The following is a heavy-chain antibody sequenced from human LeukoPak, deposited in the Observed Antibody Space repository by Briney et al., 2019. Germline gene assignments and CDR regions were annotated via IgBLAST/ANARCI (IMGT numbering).Heavy chain of an antibody. Sequence: SETLSLTCTVSGSSMSSDYYWGWIRQPPGKGLEWIGNIYNSGNTNYNPSLKSRVTISIDTSKNQFSLKVISVTAADTAIYYCARESGSYLWRSWLNPWGQGTLVTVSS. D-gene: IGHD3-16*01. CDR1: GSSMSSDYY. J-gene: IGHJ5*02. CDR2: IYNSGNT. V-gene: IGHV4-38-2*02. CDR3: ARESGSYLWRSWLNP.